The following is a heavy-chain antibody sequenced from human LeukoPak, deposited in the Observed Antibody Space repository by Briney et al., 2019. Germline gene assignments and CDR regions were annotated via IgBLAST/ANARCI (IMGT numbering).Heavy chain of an antibody. CDR3: ARQTGTVTTPFDY. D-gene: IGHD4-17*01. CDR1: GGSISSYY. J-gene: IGHJ4*02. V-gene: IGHV4-59*08. CDR2: FYYSGST. Sequence: SETLSLTCTVSGGSISSYYWSWIRQPPGKGLEWIGHFYYSGSTSYNPSLKSRVTISGDTSKNQFSLKLTSVTAADTAVYYCARQTGTVTTPFDYWGQGTLVTVSS.